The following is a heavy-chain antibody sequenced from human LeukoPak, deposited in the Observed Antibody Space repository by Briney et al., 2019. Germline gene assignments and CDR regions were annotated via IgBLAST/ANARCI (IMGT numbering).Heavy chain of an antibody. CDR3: AREVGQYSSGWLSSEFYFDY. Sequence: SETLSLTCTVSGGSISSYYWSWIRQPAGKGLEWIGRIYSSGSTNYNPSLKSRVTMSVDTSKNQFSLNLSSVTAADTAVYYCAREVGQYSSGWLSSEFYFDYWGQGTLVTVSS. CDR2: IYSSGST. D-gene: IGHD6-19*01. V-gene: IGHV4-4*07. CDR1: GGSISSYY. J-gene: IGHJ4*02.